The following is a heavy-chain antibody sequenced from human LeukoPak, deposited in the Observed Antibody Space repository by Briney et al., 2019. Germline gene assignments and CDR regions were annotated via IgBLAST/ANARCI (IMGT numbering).Heavy chain of an antibody. CDR1: GFTFSSYA. D-gene: IGHD2-2*01. CDR2: MTGSGSIT. J-gene: IGHJ3*02. Sequence: GGSLRLSCAASGFTFSSYAMSWVRQAPGKGLECVSTMTGSGSITRYADSVKGRFTISRDNSRNTLYLQMDSLGAEDTAIYYCAKFASASCCQSAFDIWGQGTMVTVSS. CDR3: AKFASASCCQSAFDI. V-gene: IGHV3-23*01.